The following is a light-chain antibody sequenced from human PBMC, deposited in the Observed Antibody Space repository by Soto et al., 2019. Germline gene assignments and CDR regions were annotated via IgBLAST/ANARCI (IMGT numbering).Light chain of an antibody. CDR3: HQYDSWT. CDR1: QSFNSIY. CDR2: GAS. J-gene: IGKJ1*01. V-gene: IGKV3-20*01. Sequence: EFVLTQSPGTLSLSPVERATLSCRASQSFNSIYLAWYQQKPGQAPRLLIYGASSRATGIPDRFSGSGSGTDFTLTISRLEPEDFAVYYCHQYDSWTFGQGTKVDI.